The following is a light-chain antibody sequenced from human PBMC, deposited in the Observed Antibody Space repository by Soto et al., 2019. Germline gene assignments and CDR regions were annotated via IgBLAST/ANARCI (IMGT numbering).Light chain of an antibody. CDR2: KAS. J-gene: IGKJ2*01. CDR3: QQYNSYSYT. CDR1: QSISSW. Sequence: DIQMTQSPSTLSASVGDSVTITCRASQSISSWLAWYQQKPGKAPKLLIYKASSLESGVPSRFSGSGSGTEFTLTISSLQPDDVATYYCQQYNSYSYTFGQGTKLEIK. V-gene: IGKV1-5*03.